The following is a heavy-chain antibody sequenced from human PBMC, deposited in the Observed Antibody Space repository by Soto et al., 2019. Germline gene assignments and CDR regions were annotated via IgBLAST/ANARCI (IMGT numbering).Heavy chain of an antibody. CDR2: IYATGAT. D-gene: IGHD1-1*01. Sequence: PSETLSLTCTVSGASISGFYWSWIRKSAGKGLEWIGRIYATGATDYNPSLKSRVMMSVDTSKKQFSLKLRSVTAADTAVYYCVRGGTKTLRDWFDPWGQGISVTVSS. J-gene: IGHJ5*02. CDR3: VRGGTKTLRDWFDP. V-gene: IGHV4-4*07. CDR1: GASISGFY.